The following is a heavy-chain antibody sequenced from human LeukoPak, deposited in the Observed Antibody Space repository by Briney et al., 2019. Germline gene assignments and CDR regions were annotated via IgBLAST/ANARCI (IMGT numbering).Heavy chain of an antibody. J-gene: IGHJ4*02. D-gene: IGHD3-22*01. CDR3: ARDGHSSGYFNY. CDR1: GYSISSGYY. CDR2: IYHSGST. V-gene: IGHV4-38-2*02. Sequence: SETLSLTCTVSGYSISSGYYWGWIRQPPGKGLEWIGSIYHSGSTYYNPSLKSRVTISVDTSKNQFSLRLSSVTAADTAVYYCARDGHSSGYFNYWGQETLVTVYS.